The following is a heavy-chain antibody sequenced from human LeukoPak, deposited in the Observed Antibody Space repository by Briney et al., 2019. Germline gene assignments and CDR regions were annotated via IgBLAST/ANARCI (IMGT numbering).Heavy chain of an antibody. CDR1: GRSLSSYY. Sequence: PSETLSLTCIVSGRSLSSYYWRWIRQPPGKGLEWIGYIYYSGSNNYNPSLKSRVPIPVETPSKHFSLRQSSVTYGDHAVFYFARGHNWNPDYWGQGTLVTVSS. J-gene: IGHJ4*02. V-gene: IGHV4-59*01. CDR3: ARGHNWNPDY. D-gene: IGHD1-20*01. CDR2: IYYSGSN.